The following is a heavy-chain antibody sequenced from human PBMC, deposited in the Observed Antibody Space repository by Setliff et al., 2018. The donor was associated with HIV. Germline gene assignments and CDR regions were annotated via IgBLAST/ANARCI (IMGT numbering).Heavy chain of an antibody. CDR3: ARDHRPNYYDNSGSSGY. V-gene: IGHV1-3*01. CDR2: INAGNGNT. CDR1: GYTFTSYT. Sequence: ASVKVSCKSSGYTFTSYTMHWVRQAPGQRLEWMGRINAGNGNTKYSQKFQGRVTITRDTSATTAYMELSSLRSEYTAVYYCARDHRPNYYDNSGSSGYWGQGTLVTVSS. J-gene: IGHJ4*02. D-gene: IGHD3-22*01.